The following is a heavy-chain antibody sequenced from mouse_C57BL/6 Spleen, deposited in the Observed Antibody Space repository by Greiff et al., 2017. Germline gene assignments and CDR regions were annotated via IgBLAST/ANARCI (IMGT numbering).Heavy chain of an antibody. Sequence: EVKLVESGGGLVKPGGSLKLSCAASGFTFSSYAMSWVRQTPEKRLEWVATISDGGSYTYYPDNVKGRFTISRDNAKNNLYLQMSHLKSEDTAMYYCARDLKDYVHYYAMDYWGQGTSVTVSS. CDR2: ISDGGSYT. CDR3: ARDLKDYVHYYAMDY. V-gene: IGHV5-4*01. CDR1: GFTFSSYA. J-gene: IGHJ4*01. D-gene: IGHD2-4*01.